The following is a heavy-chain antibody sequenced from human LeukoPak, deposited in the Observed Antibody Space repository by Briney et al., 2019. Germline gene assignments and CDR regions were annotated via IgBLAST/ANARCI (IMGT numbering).Heavy chain of an antibody. D-gene: IGHD6-19*01. Sequence: SETLSLTCTVSGYSISSGYYWGWIRQPPGKGLEWIGSIYHSGSTYYNPSLRSRVTISVDTSKNQFSLKLSSVTAADTAVYYCARAGPPYSSGWYVDYWGQGTLVTVSS. CDR3: ARAGPPYSSGWYVDY. CDR2: IYHSGST. J-gene: IGHJ4*02. V-gene: IGHV4-38-2*02. CDR1: GYSISSGYY.